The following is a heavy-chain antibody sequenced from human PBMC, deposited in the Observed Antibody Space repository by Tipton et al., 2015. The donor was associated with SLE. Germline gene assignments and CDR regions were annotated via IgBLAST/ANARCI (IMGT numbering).Heavy chain of an antibody. CDR3: ARESYDSSGYYFDY. D-gene: IGHD3-22*01. CDR1: GGSISSFY. CDR2: IYYSGST. V-gene: IGHV4-59*01. J-gene: IGHJ4*02. Sequence: TLSLTCTVSGGSISSFYWSWIRQPPGKGLEWIGYIYYSGSTNYNPSLKSRVTISVDTSKNQFSLKLSSVTAADTAVYYCARESYDSSGYYFDYWGQGTLSPSPQ.